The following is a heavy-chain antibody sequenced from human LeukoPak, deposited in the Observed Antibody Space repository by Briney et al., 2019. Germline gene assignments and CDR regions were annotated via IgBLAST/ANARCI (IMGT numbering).Heavy chain of an antibody. Sequence: SETLSLTCTVSGGSISNYYWSWIRQPPGKGLEWIGSMYYSGSTNYNPSLKSRATISEDTSKKQFSLKLSSVTAADTAVYYCARAGYDTSGFWYFDLLGRGTLVTVSS. D-gene: IGHD3-22*01. J-gene: IGHJ2*01. CDR2: MYYSGST. CDR3: ARAGYDTSGFWYFDL. V-gene: IGHV4-59*01. CDR1: GGSISNYY.